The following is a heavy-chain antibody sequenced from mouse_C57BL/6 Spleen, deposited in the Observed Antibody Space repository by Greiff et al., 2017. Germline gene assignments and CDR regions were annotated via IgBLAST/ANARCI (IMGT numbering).Heavy chain of an antibody. Sequence: EVKLVESGGDLVKPGGSLKLSCAASGFTFSSYGMSWVRQTPDKRLEWVATISSGGSYTYYPDSVKGRFTISRDNAKNTLYLQMSSLKSEDTAMYYGARKSDYYGSNWDFDVWGTGTTVTVSS. CDR1: GFTFSSYG. CDR3: ARKSDYYGSNWDFDV. V-gene: IGHV5-6*01. CDR2: ISSGGSYT. J-gene: IGHJ1*03. D-gene: IGHD1-1*01.